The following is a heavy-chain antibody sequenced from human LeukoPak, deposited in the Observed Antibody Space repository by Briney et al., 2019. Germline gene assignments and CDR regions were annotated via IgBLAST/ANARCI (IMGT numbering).Heavy chain of an antibody. D-gene: IGHD2-15*01. CDR2: IYNSGST. Sequence: SETLPLTCTVSGAYISSHYWSWVRQPPGKGLEWIGYIYNSGSTSYNPSLMSRANISLDTSKNQFSLNLSSVTAADTAVYYCASLSGIAVDYWGQGTLVSVSS. CDR1: GAYISSHY. V-gene: IGHV4-59*11. J-gene: IGHJ4*02. CDR3: ASLSGIAVDY.